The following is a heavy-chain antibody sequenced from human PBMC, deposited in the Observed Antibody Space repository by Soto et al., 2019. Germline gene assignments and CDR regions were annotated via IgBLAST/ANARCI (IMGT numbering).Heavy chain of an antibody. D-gene: IGHD5-18*01. Sequence: SGKAACKGSGGNFSSYAVSWVRQAPGQGLEWMGGIIPIFGTANYAQKVQGRVTITADESTSTAYMELSSLRSEDTALYYCARSLCGYRYRYVSALGDYWGQGTLGTVAS. CDR1: GGNFSSYA. CDR2: IIPIFGTA. J-gene: IGHJ4*02. V-gene: IGHV1-69*13. CDR3: ARSLCGYRYRYVSALGDY.